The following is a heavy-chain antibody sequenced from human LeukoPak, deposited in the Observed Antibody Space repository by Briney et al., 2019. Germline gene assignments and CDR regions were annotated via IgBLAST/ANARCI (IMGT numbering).Heavy chain of an antibody. Sequence: ASVKVSCKASGYTFTSYDINWVRQATGQGLEWMGWMNPNSGNTGYAQKFQGRVTMTRNTSISTAYMELSSLRSEDTAVYYCAAKTYYDILTGYESAFDIWGQGTMVTVSS. V-gene: IGHV1-8*01. CDR2: MNPNSGNT. CDR3: AAKTYYDILTGYESAFDI. D-gene: IGHD3-9*01. CDR1: GYTFTSYD. J-gene: IGHJ3*02.